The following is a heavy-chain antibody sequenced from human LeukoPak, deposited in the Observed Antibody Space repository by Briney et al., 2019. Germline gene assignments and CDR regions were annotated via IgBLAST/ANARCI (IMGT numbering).Heavy chain of an antibody. D-gene: IGHD3-22*01. CDR2: IYYSGST. CDR3: ARSMTYYYDSSGYYHFDY. J-gene: IGHJ4*02. CDR1: GGSISSSSYY. Sequence: SETLSLTCTVSGGSISSSSYYWGWIRQPPGKGLEWIGSIYYSGSTYYNPSLKSRVTISVDTSKNQFSLKLSSVTAADTAVYYCARSMTYYYDSSGYYHFDYWGQGTLVTVSS. V-gene: IGHV4-39*07.